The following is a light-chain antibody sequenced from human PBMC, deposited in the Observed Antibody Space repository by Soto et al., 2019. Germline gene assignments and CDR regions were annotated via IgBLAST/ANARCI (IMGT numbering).Light chain of an antibody. CDR1: SSNIGAGYE. V-gene: IGLV1-40*01. CDR3: QSYDSSRSGYV. CDR2: ENN. J-gene: IGLJ1*01. Sequence: QAVVTQPPSVSVAPGQRVTISCTGSSSNIGAGYEAHWYQQVPGTAPKLLIYENNNRPSGVPDRFSGSKSGTSASLAITGLQAEDEAEYYCQSYDSSRSGYVFGTGTKLTVL.